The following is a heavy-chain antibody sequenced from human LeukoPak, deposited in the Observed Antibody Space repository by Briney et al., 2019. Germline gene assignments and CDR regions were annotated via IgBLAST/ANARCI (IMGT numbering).Heavy chain of an antibody. V-gene: IGHV3-23*01. J-gene: IGHJ2*01. CDR3: ARLRWEITQYWYLDL. Sequence: GGSLRLSCAASGFTFNNLPMSWVRQAPGKGLEWVSAINPSGGDPYFPDSVRGRFTISRDNSKNTVYLQMDSLRVEDTAVYYCARLRWEITQYWYLDLWGRGALVTVSS. CDR1: GFTFNNLP. CDR2: INPSGGDP. D-gene: IGHD4-23*01.